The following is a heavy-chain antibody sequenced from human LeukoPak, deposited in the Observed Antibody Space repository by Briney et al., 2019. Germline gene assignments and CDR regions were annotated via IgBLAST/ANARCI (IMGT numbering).Heavy chain of an antibody. CDR2: ISGSGGST. V-gene: IGHV3-23*01. Sequence: PGGSLRLSCAASGFTVSSNYMSWVRQAPGKGLEWVSAISGSGGSTYYADSVKGRFTISRDNSKNTLYLQMNSLRAEDTAVYYCAKDTVAGTEGYFQHWGQGTLVTVSS. CDR3: AKDTVAGTEGYFQH. D-gene: IGHD6-19*01. CDR1: GFTVSSNY. J-gene: IGHJ1*01.